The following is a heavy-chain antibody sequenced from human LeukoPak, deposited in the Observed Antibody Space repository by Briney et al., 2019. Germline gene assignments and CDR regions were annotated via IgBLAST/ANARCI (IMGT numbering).Heavy chain of an antibody. CDR2: ISSSGSTI. J-gene: IGHJ6*03. D-gene: IGHD3-10*01. CDR1: GFTFSSYE. Sequence: GGSLRLSCAASGFTFSSYEMNWVRQAPGKGLEWVSYISSSGSTIYYADSVKGRFTISRDNAKNSLYLQMNSLRAEDTAVYYCAKKVRDGSGRYSYYYYMDVWGKGTTVTVSS. CDR3: AKKVRDGSGRYSYYYYMDV. V-gene: IGHV3-48*03.